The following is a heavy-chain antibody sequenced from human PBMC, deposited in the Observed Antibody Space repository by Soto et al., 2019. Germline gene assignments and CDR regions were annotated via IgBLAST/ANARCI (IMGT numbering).Heavy chain of an antibody. V-gene: IGHV3-13*01. J-gene: IGHJ6*03. Sequence: GGSLRLSCAASVFTFSSYDMHWVRQATGKGLEWVSAIGTAGDTYYPGSVKGRFTISRENAKNSLYLQMNSLRAGDTAVYYCARAAHDYSNLGYYYYMDVWGKGTTVTVSS. CDR1: VFTFSSYD. D-gene: IGHD4-4*01. CDR3: ARAAHDYSNLGYYYYMDV. CDR2: IGTAGDT.